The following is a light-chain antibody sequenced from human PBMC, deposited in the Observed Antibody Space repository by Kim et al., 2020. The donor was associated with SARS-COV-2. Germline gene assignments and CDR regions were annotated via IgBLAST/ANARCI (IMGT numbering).Light chain of an antibody. CDR3: QQYNNWPSGA. CDR2: GAS. CDR1: QSVSSN. V-gene: IGKV3-15*01. Sequence: EIVMTQSLATLSVSPGERATLSCRASQSVSSNLAWYQQKPGQAPRLLIYGASTRATGIPARFSGSGSGTEFTLTISSLQSEDFAVYYCQQYNNWPSGAFGQGTKLDIK. J-gene: IGKJ1*01.